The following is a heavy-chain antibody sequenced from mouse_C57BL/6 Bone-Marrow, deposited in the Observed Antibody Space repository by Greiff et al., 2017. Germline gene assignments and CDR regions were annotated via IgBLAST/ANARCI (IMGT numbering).Heavy chain of an antibody. D-gene: IGHD2-12*01. CDR3: AREGLTTEGNYYAMDY. J-gene: IGHJ4*01. V-gene: IGHV1-75*01. CDR1: GYTFTDYY. Sequence: QVQLQQSGPELVKPGASVKISCKASGYTFTDYYINWVKQRPGQGLEWIGWIFPGSGSTYYNEKFKGKATLTVDKSSSTAYMLLSSLTPEDSAVYFSAREGLTTEGNYYAMDYWGQGTSVTVSS. CDR2: IFPGSGST.